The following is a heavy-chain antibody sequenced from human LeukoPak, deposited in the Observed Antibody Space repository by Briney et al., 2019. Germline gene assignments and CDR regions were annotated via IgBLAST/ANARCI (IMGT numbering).Heavy chain of an antibody. D-gene: IGHD3-22*01. V-gene: IGHV1-8*01. CDR3: ARVSTMIVVYRGARVQVHAFDI. CDR1: GYTFTSYD. Sequence: ASVKVSCKASGYTFTSYDINWVRQATGQGLEWMGWMNPNSGNTGYAQKFQGRVTITRNTSISTAYMELSSLRSEDTAVYYCARVSTMIVVYRGARVQVHAFDIWGQGTMVTVSS. J-gene: IGHJ3*02. CDR2: MNPNSGNT.